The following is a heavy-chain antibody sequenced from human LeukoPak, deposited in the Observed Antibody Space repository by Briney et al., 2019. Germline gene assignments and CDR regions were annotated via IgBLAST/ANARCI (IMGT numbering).Heavy chain of an antibody. Sequence: GGSLRLSCAASGFTFSSYAMSWVRQAPGKGLGWVSAISGSGGSTYYADSVKGRFTISRDNSKNTLYLQMNSLRAEDTAVYYCAKDRREWELPMGAFDIWGQGTMVTVSS. V-gene: IGHV3-23*01. CDR2: ISGSGGST. D-gene: IGHD1-26*01. J-gene: IGHJ3*02. CDR1: GFTFSSYA. CDR3: AKDRREWELPMGAFDI.